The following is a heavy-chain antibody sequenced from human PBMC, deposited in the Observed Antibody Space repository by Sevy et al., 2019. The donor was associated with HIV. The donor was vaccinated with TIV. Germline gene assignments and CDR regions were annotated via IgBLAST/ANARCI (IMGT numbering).Heavy chain of an antibody. CDR1: GYTLTSYG. Sequence: ASVKVSCKASGYTLTSYGISWVRQAPGQGLEWMGWISPYNGNTNYAQKLQGRVTMTTDTPKTTAYMELRGLRDDDTAVYYCARHEKAGYTYGHSFDYWGQGTLVTVSS. CDR2: ISPYNGNT. D-gene: IGHD5-18*01. J-gene: IGHJ4*02. V-gene: IGHV1-18*04. CDR3: ARHEKAGYTYGHSFDY.